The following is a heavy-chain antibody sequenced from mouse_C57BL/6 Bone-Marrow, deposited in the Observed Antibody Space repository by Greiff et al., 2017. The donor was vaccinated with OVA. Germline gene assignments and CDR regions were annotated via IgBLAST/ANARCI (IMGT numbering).Heavy chain of an antibody. J-gene: IGHJ2*01. Sequence: QVQLKQSGPELVKPGASVKISCKASGYAFSSSWMNWVKQRPGKGLEWIGRIYPGDGDTNYNGKFKGKATLTADKSSSTAYMQLSSLTSEDSAVYFCASFYYYGSSYYFDYWGQGTTLTVSS. CDR2: IYPGDGDT. CDR1: GYAFSSSW. CDR3: ASFYYYGSSYYFDY. D-gene: IGHD1-1*01. V-gene: IGHV1-82*01.